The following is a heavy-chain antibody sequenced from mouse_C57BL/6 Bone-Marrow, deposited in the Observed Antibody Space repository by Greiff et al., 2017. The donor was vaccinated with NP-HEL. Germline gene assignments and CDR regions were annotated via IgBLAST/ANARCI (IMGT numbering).Heavy chain of an antibody. D-gene: IGHD1-1*01. CDR2: IWTGGGT. Sequence: VKLMESGPGLVAPSQSLSITCTVSGFSLTSYAISWVRQPPGKGLEWLGVIWTGGGTNYNSALKSRLSISKDNSKSQVFLKMNSLQTDDTARYYCAGTTVVARGYFDGWGTGTTVTVSS. CDR1: GFSLTSYA. V-gene: IGHV2-9-1*01. J-gene: IGHJ1*03. CDR3: AGTTVVARGYFDG.